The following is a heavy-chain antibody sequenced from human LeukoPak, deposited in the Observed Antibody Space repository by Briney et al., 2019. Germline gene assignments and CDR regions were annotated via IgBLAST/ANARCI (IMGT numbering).Heavy chain of an antibody. D-gene: IGHD2-21*01. J-gene: IGHJ4*02. CDR2: IKQDGSEK. CDR3: ATGLWTFGS. Sequence: GGSLRPSCAASGFTFSSYWMSWVRQAPGKGLEWVANIKQDGSEKNYVGFVKGRFTISRDNAKNSLFLQMNSLGAEDTAVYHCATGLWTFGSWGQGTLVTVSS. V-gene: IGHV3-7*03. CDR1: GFTFSSYW.